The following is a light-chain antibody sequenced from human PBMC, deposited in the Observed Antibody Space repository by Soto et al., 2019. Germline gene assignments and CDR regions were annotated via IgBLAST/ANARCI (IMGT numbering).Light chain of an antibody. CDR1: QSVRSW. CDR3: QQYIRFPFA. Sequence: DIQMTQSPSMLSASVGDKVTITCRASQSVRSWLAWYQHKQGQAPKLLIFKASTLHGGVPSRFSGSGSETDCTLTIDRLQPEEVATYLCQQYIRFPFAVGPGNKLDAK. J-gene: IGKJ3*01. CDR2: KAS. V-gene: IGKV1-5*03.